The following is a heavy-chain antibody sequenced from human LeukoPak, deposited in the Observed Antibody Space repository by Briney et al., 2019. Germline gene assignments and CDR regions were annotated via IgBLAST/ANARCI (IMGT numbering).Heavy chain of an antibody. CDR2: IDPDGSEK. Sequence: PGGSLRLSCAASGFTFNSYWMSWVRQAPGKGLEWVANIDPDGSEKQYGDSVKGRFTTSRDNAKNSLYLQMNSLRAEDTAIYYCARIYYFGDNNCRYFDNWGQGTLVTVSS. CDR3: ARIYYFGDNNCRYFDN. CDR1: GFTFNSYW. V-gene: IGHV3-7*01. D-gene: IGHD3-10*01. J-gene: IGHJ4*02.